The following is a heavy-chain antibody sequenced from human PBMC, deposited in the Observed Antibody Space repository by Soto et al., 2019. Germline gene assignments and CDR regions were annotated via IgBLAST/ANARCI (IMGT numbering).Heavy chain of an antibody. J-gene: IGHJ3*01. V-gene: IGHV3-30-3*01. CDR3: ATWHEREHAYDV. CDR2: ISHDGSNT. D-gene: IGHD1-1*01. CDR1: GFTLSNHA. Sequence: QVQLVESGGGVVQPGRSLRLSCAASGFTLSNHAVHWVRQAPGKGLEWVALISHDGSNTYYADSVKGRFTISRDNSKNTVYVQMNSLRIEDTAVYYCATWHEREHAYDVWGQGTTVTVSS.